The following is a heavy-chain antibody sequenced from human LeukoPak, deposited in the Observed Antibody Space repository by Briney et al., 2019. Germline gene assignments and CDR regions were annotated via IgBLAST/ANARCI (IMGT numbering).Heavy chain of an antibody. CDR1: GGSISRSSYY. V-gene: IGHV4-39*07. J-gene: IGHJ4*02. CDR2: ISYSGTT. Sequence: PSETLSLTCTVSGGSISRSSYYWGWIRQPPGKGLEWIGSISYSGTTYYNPSLNSLFTISVDTSKNQFSLKLSSVTAADTAVFYCARDVSGSYYYENWGQGTLVTVSS. CDR3: ARDVSGSYYYEN. D-gene: IGHD1-26*01.